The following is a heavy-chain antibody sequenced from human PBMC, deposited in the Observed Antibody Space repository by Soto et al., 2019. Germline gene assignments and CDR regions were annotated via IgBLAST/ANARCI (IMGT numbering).Heavy chain of an antibody. D-gene: IGHD3-16*01. J-gene: IGHJ3*02. Sequence: PGESLKISCKGFDYTFAAYWMGWVRQMPGKGLEWMGAINPRDSDVKYSPPFEGQVTISADKSINPAFLQWRRVKASDTSIYYCARPAYXQNVWFLLYEIWGPGTMVAV. CDR2: INPRDSDV. CDR3: ARPAYXQNVWFLLYEI. CDR1: DYTFAAYW. V-gene: IGHV5-51*01.